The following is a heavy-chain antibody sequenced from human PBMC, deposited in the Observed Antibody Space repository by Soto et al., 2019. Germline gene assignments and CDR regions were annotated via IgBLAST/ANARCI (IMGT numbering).Heavy chain of an antibody. CDR1: GGSISSGGYY. D-gene: IGHD4-4*01. J-gene: IGHJ6*02. V-gene: IGHV4-31*03. Sequence: RSLTCTVSGGSISSGGYYWSWIRQHPGKGLEWIGYIYYSGSTYYNPSLKSRVTISVDTSKNQFSLKLSSVTAADTAVYYCARVDYRDNYYGMDVWGQGTTVTVSS. CDR3: ARVDYRDNYYGMDV. CDR2: IYYSGST.